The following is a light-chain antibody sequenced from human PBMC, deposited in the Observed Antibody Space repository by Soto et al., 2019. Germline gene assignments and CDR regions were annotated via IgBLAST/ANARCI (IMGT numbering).Light chain of an antibody. CDR3: SSYAGTPFV. J-gene: IGLJ1*01. V-gene: IGLV2-8*01. CDR2: EVN. CDR1: SSDVGRYNY. Sequence: QSVLTPPPSAYGSTGQSVTISCTGTSSDVGRYNYVSWYQQHPGKAPKLMISEVNKRASGVPDRFSGSKSGNTASLTVSGLQAEDEADYYCSSYAGTPFVFGTGTKVTVL.